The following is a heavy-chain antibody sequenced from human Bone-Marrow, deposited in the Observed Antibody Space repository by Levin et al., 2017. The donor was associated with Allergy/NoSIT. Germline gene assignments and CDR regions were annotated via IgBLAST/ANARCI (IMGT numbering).Heavy chain of an antibody. CDR2: ISWNSDII. CDR1: GFTFDDYG. CDR3: VKDRSSVTTGYLVS. D-gene: IGHD4-17*01. Sequence: PGGSLRLSCAASGFTFDDYGLHWVRQAPGKGPEWVSGISWNSDIIEYADSVKGRFTISRDSAGKSLYLQMNSLRPDDTAIYYCVKDRSSVTTGYLVSWGQGTLVTVSS. J-gene: IGHJ4*02. V-gene: IGHV3-9*01.